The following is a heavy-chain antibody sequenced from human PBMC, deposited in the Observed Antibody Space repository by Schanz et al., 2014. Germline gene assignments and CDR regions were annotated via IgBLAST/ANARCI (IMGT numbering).Heavy chain of an antibody. CDR2: ISSSGSYI. Sequence: EVQLVESGGGLVQPGGSLRLSCAASGFTFSNYAMSWVRQAPGKGLEWVSSISSSGSYIYYADSVKGRFSISRDNAKNSLFLQMNRLRAEDTAVYYCAKDPSHGDYDYYFDYWGQGTLVTVSS. V-gene: IGHV3-21*04. D-gene: IGHD3-22*01. CDR1: GFTFSNYA. CDR3: AKDPSHGDYDYYFDY. J-gene: IGHJ4*02.